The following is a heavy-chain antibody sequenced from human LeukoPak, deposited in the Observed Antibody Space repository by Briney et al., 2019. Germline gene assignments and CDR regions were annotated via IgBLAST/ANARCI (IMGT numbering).Heavy chain of an antibody. CDR1: GYTFTGYY. V-gene: IGHV1-2*02. CDR3: ARDRGGYYDSSGYSVSGAFDI. CDR2: INPNSGGT. J-gene: IGHJ3*02. D-gene: IGHD3-22*01. Sequence: GASVKVSCKASGYTFTGYYMHWVRQAPGQGLEWMGWINPNSGGTNYAQKFQGRVTMTRDTSISTAYMELSRLRSDDTAVYYCARDRGGYYDSSGYSVSGAFDIWGQGTMVTVSS.